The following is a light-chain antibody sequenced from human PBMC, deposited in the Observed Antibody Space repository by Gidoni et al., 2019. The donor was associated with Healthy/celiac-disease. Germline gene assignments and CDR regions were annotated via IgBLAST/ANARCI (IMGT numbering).Light chain of an antibody. Sequence: DVQITQPPSSLSASVGDRVTITCRASQSLSSYLIGYQQKPAKAPQLLINAESSLQRRVPSRWSGSGSGADFTLTISSLLPEEFATYYCRQSYSTPRTFGQGTKLEIK. CDR2: AES. V-gene: IGKV1-39*01. CDR1: QSLSSY. J-gene: IGKJ2*01. CDR3: RQSYSTPRT.